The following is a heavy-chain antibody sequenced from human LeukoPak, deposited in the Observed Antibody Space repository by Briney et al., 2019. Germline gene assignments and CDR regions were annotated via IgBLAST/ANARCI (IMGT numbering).Heavy chain of an antibody. CDR2: INPKSGDT. CDR1: GYTFNDYY. D-gene: IGHD3-10*01. CDR3: ARAGTPMVFDF. Sequence: KPGASVQVSSKASGYTFNDYYIHWVRQAPGQGLEWMGWINPKSGDTNYAQKFQGRVTMTRDTSINTIYMELNRLRPDDTAIYYCARAGTPMVFDFWGQGTPVTVSS. J-gene: IGHJ5*01. V-gene: IGHV1-2*02.